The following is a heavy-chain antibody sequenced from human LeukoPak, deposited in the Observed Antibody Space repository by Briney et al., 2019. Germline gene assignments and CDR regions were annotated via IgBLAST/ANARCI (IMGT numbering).Heavy chain of an antibody. CDR1: GFTFSSYA. J-gene: IGHJ4*02. CDR3: ARGPASYYESSGYSFYFDF. Sequence: GGSLRLSCAASGFTFSSYAIFWVRQAPGKGLEWVAIISYDGSNKYYADSVKGRFTISRDDSNNMLFPQMNSLRSEDTALYYCARGPASYYESSGYSFYFDFWGQGTLVTVSS. V-gene: IGHV3-30-3*01. CDR2: ISYDGSNK. D-gene: IGHD3-22*01.